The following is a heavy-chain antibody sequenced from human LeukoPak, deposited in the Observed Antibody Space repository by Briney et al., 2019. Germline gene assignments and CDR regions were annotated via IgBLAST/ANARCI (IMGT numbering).Heavy chain of an antibody. CDR3: ARDITGAAGAFDI. CDR1: GSIFSSYG. CDR2: IWYDGSNK. V-gene: IGHV3-33*01. D-gene: IGHD7-27*01. J-gene: IGHJ3*02. Sequence: SGGSLRLSCAASGSIFSSYGMHWVRQAPGKGLEWVATIWYDGSNKDYADSVKGRFTISRDNSKNTLYLQMNSLRAEDTAVYYCARDITGAAGAFDIWGQGTMVTVSS.